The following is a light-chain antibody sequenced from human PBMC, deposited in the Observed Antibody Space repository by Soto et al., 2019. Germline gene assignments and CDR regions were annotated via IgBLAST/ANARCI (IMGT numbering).Light chain of an antibody. CDR3: QQSYSTVTWT. V-gene: IGKV1-39*01. Sequence: DIRMNQSPSTLSASAGDRVTITCRASQNINSWLAWYQQKPGKAPKLLIYDASSLQSGVPSRFSGSGSGTDFTLTISSLQPEDFATYYCQQSYSTVTWTFGQGTNVDI. CDR2: DAS. CDR1: QNINSW. J-gene: IGKJ1*01.